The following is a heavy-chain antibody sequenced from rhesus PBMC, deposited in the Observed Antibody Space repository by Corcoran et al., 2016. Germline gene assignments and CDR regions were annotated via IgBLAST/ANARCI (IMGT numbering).Heavy chain of an antibody. Sequence: QVQLQESGPGLVKPSETLSLTCVVSGGTISSSNWWTWIRQPPGHGLEWVGPISGSSSTTYYSPSLKSRFSISADTSKNQFSLKLNSVTAEDTAVYYCAKEGCSGGVCYAGYESWGQGVLVTVSS. CDR3: AKEGCSGGVCYAGYES. J-gene: IGHJ4*01. V-gene: IGHV4-65*01. D-gene: IGHD2-8*01. CDR2: ISGSSSTT. CDR1: GGTISSSNW.